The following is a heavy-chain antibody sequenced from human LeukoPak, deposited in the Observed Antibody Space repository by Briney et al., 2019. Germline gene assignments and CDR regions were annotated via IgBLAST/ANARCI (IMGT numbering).Heavy chain of an antibody. V-gene: IGHV3-21*01. CDR1: GFTFSSYS. Sequence: GGSLRLSCAASGFTFSSYSMNWVRQAPGKGLEWVSSISSSSSYIYYADSVKGRFTISRDNAKNSLYLQMNSLRAEDTAVYYCARDWRTQVLHPYYFEYWGQGSLVTVSS. J-gene: IGHJ4*02. CDR3: ARDWRTQVLHPYYFEY. CDR2: ISSSSSYI. D-gene: IGHD3-16*01.